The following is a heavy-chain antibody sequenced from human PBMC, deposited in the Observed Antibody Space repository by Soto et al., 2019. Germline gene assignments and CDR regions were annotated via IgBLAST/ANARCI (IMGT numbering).Heavy chain of an antibody. CDR3: ARANYYGSPGDFDY. CDR1: GFTFSSYS. V-gene: IGHV3-48*01. D-gene: IGHD3-10*01. Sequence: EVQLVESGGGLVQPGGSLRFSCAASGFTFSSYSMNWVRQAPGKGLEWVSYISSSSSTIYYADSVKGRFTMSRDNAKNSLYLQMNSLRAEDTAVYYCARANYYGSPGDFDYWGQGTLVTVSS. J-gene: IGHJ4*02. CDR2: ISSSSSTI.